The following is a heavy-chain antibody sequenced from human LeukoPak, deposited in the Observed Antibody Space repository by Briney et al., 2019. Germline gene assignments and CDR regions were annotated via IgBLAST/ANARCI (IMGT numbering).Heavy chain of an antibody. CDR1: GYTFTGYY. J-gene: IGHJ6*03. Sequence: GASVKVSCKASGYTFTGYYMHWVRQAPGQGLEWMGWINPNSGGTNYAQKFQGRVTMTRDTSISTAYMELSSLRSEDTAVYYCGSGSSPRGYYYYYMDVWGKGTTVTVSS. CDR2: INPNSGGT. D-gene: IGHD3-10*01. V-gene: IGHV1-2*02. CDR3: GSGSSPRGYYYYYMDV.